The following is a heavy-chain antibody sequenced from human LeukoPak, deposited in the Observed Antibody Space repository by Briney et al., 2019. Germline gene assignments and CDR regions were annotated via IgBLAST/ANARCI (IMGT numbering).Heavy chain of an antibody. CDR3: AKDFVYGSRFPRPLDY. V-gene: IGHV3-23*01. D-gene: IGHD3-3*01. CDR2: ISNGGTNT. J-gene: IGHJ4*02. Sequence: GGSLRLSCAASGFTVSSNYMSWVRQAPGRGLEWVSGISNGGTNTYYTDSVKGQFTISRDNSRNTLYLQMNSLRADDTARYYCAKDFVYGSRFPRPLDYWGQGTLVTVSS. CDR1: GFTVSSNY.